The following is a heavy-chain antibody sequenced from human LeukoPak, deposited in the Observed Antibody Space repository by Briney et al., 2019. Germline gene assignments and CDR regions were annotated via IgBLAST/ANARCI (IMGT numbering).Heavy chain of an antibody. Sequence: GGSLRLSCAASGFTFSSYAMSWVRQAPGKGLEWVSAISGSGGSTYYADSVKGRFTISRDNSKNTLYLQMNNLRAEDTAVYYCANSGYSSGWHDYWGQGTLVTVSS. CDR2: ISGSGGST. CDR3: ANSGYSSGWHDY. V-gene: IGHV3-23*01. D-gene: IGHD6-19*01. J-gene: IGHJ4*02. CDR1: GFTFSSYA.